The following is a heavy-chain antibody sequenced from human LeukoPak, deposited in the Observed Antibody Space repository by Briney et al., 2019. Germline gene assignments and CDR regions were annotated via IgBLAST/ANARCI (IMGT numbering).Heavy chain of an antibody. CDR2: IYPGDSDT. V-gene: IGHV5-51*01. CDR3: ARSDQLRWFGEPRRPFYYGMDV. J-gene: IGHJ6*02. D-gene: IGHD3-10*01. CDR1: EYSFTDYW. Sequence: GESLKISCQTAEYSFTDYWIGWVRQMPGKGLEWMGIIYPGDSDTRYSPSFQGQVTISADKSIRTAYLQWSLKASDTAIYYCARSDQLRWFGEPRRPFYYGMDVWGQGTTVTVS.